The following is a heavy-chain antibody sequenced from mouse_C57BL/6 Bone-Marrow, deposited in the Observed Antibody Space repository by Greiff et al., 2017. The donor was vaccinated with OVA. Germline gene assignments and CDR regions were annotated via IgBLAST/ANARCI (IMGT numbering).Heavy chain of an antibody. Sequence: QVQLQQSGAELARPGASVKLSCKASGYTFTSYGISWVKQRPGQGLEWIGEIYPRSGNTYYNEKFKGKATLTADKSSSTAYMELRSLTSEDSAVYFCASITTVPWCAYWGQGTLVTVSA. CDR3: ASITTVPWCAY. J-gene: IGHJ3*01. D-gene: IGHD1-1*01. CDR2: IYPRSGNT. V-gene: IGHV1-81*01. CDR1: GYTFTSYG.